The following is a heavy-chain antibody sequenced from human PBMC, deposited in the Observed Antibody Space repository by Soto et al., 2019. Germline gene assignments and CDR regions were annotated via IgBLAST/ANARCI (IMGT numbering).Heavy chain of an antibody. V-gene: IGHV4-34*01. CDR1: GGSFSGYD. CDR3: ARGVGYDFWSGYYPSPHYYYYYMDV. CDR2: INHSGST. J-gene: IGHJ6*03. Sequence: SETLSLTWAVEGGSFSGYDGSWIRQPPGKGLEWIGEINHSGSTNYNPSLKSRVTISVDTSKNQFSLKLSSVTAADTAVYYCARGVGYDFWSGYYPSPHYYYYYMDVWGKGTTVTVSS. D-gene: IGHD3-3*01.